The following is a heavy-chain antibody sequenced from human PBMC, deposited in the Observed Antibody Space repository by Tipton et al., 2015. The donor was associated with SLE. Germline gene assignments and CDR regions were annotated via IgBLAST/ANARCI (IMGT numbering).Heavy chain of an antibody. CDR3: ATFFGQSGASPSALDV. D-gene: IGHD3/OR15-3a*01. CDR1: GGFFSGYY. V-gene: IGHV4-34*01. J-gene: IGHJ3*01. Sequence: TLSLTCAVSGGFFSGYYWSWIRQPPGKGLEWIGEMDHSGITKYNPSLKSRVTISVETSKNHFSLTLSSVTAADTAVYYCATFFGQSGASPSALDVWGQGTMICVSS. CDR2: MDHSGIT.